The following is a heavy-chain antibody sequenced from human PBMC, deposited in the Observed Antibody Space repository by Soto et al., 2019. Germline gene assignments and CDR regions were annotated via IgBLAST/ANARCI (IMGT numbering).Heavy chain of an antibody. CDR1: GDFINNYY. J-gene: IGHJ4*02. Sequence: QVQLQESGPGLVKPSETLSLTCSVSGDFINNYYWNWIRQSPGKGLEWIGYVYYSGSANYNPSLKSRVTMSIDPSKKFFSLKLPSVTAADTAVYYCARGADASGWYWGYWGQGILVTVSS. D-gene: IGHD6-19*01. CDR3: ARGADASGWYWGY. V-gene: IGHV4-59*01. CDR2: VYYSGSA.